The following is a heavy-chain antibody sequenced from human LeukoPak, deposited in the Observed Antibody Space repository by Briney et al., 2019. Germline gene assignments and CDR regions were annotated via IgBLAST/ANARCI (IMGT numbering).Heavy chain of an antibody. CDR1: GYTFTSYG. CDR2: ISAYNGNT. D-gene: IGHD3-22*01. V-gene: IGHV1-18*01. CDR3: ARDQYYDSRGYVLFAS. Sequence: ASVKVSCKASGYTFTSYGISWVRQAPGQGLEWMGWISAYNGNTNYAQKLQGRVTMTTDTSTSTAYMELRSLRSDDTAVYYCARDQYYDSRGYVLFASWGQGTLVTGSS. J-gene: IGHJ4*02.